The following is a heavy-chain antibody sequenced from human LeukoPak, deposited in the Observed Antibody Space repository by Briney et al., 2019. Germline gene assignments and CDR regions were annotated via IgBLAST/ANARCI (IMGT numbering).Heavy chain of an antibody. D-gene: IGHD3-10*01. CDR3: AKDLRPRGLIAELDY. CDR2: IWYDGSNK. CDR1: GFTFSSYG. V-gene: IGHV3-33*06. Sequence: GRSLRLSCAASGFTFSSYGMHWVRQAPGKGLEWVAVIWYDGSNKYYADSVKGRFTISRDNSNDTLYLRMNSLRADDTAVYYCAKDLRPRGLIAELDYWGQGTLVTVSS. J-gene: IGHJ4*02.